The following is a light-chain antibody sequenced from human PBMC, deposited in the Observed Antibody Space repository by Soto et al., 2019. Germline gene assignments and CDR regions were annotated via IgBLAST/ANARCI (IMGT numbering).Light chain of an antibody. Sequence: DLQMTQSPSSLSASVGDTVTLTCRASQDISNHLTWFQQKPGKAPESLIYVASSFQGGVPSKFSDSGSGTDFTLTINSLQPEDFATYYCQQYNSYPVTFGGGTKVEI. CDR2: VAS. CDR1: QDISNH. J-gene: IGKJ4*01. V-gene: IGKV1-16*02. CDR3: QQYNSYPVT.